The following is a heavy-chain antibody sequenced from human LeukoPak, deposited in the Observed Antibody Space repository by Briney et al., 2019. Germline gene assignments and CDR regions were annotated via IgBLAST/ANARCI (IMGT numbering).Heavy chain of an antibody. J-gene: IGHJ3*02. CDR2: INPNSGGT. Sequence: ASVKVSCKASGYTFTGYYMHWVRQAPGQGLEWMGWINPNSGGTNYAQKLQGRVTMTTDTSTSTAYMEPRSLRSDDTAVYYCATAVVVTAMDIWGQGTMVTVSS. D-gene: IGHD2-21*02. CDR3: ATAVVVTAMDI. V-gene: IGHV1-2*02. CDR1: GYTFTGYY.